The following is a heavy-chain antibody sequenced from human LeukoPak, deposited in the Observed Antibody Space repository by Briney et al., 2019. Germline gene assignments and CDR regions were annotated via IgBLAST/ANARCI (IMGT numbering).Heavy chain of an antibody. CDR3: ARGPPGSVLRYFDWLLYGLDY. CDR1: GYTFTSYY. V-gene: IGHV1-46*01. J-gene: IGHJ4*02. D-gene: IGHD3-9*01. Sequence: ASVKVSCKASGYTFTSYYMHWVRQAPGQGLEWMGIINPSGGSTSYAQKFQGRVTMTRDMSTSTVYMELSSLRSEDTAVYYCARGPPGSVLRYFDWLLYGLDYWGQGTLVTVSS. CDR2: INPSGGST.